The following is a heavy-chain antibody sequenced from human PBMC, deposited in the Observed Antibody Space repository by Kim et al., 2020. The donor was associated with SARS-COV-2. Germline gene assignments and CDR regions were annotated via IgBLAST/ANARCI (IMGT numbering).Heavy chain of an antibody. V-gene: IGHV3-21*01. Sequence: GGSLRLSCAASGFTFSSYGMYWVRQVPGKGLEWVASISTGSKFASYAESLKGRFTISRDNAKNSLYLQMNSLRAEDTAVYYCARGGLMYYFDSSGLWGQGTLVTVSS. CDR2: ISTGSKFA. D-gene: IGHD3-22*01. CDR3: ARGGLMYYFDSSGL. CDR1: GFTFSSYG. J-gene: IGHJ4*02.